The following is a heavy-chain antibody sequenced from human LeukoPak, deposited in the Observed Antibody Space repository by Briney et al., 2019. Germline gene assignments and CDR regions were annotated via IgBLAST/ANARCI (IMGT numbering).Heavy chain of an antibody. CDR1: GFTFDDYA. Sequence: GRSLRLSCAASGFTFDDYAMHWVRQAPGKGLEWVSGISWNSGSIGYADSVKGRFTISRDNSKNTLYLQMNSLRAEDTAVYYCAKGPSQSEYWGQGTLVTVSS. CDR3: AKGPSQSEY. V-gene: IGHV3-9*01. CDR2: ISWNSGSI. J-gene: IGHJ4*02.